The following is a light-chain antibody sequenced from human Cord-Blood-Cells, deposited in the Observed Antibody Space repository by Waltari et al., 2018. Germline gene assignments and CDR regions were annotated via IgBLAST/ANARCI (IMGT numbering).Light chain of an antibody. CDR2: GNS. V-gene: IGLV1-40*01. CDR1: RPNLGAGYD. CDR3: QSYDSSLSGSV. J-gene: IGLJ2*01. Sequence: QSVLTQPPSVSGAPGQRVTISCTGRRPNLGAGYDVLWYQQLPGTAPKLLSYGNSNRPSGVPDRFSGSKSGTSASLAITGLQAEDEADYYCQSYDSSLSGSVFGGGTKLTVL.